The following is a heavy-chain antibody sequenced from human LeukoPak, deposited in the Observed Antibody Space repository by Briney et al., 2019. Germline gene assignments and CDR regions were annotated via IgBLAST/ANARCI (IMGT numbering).Heavy chain of an antibody. CDR1: GGSISSGGYY. V-gene: IGHV4-30-2*01. CDR2: IYHSGST. D-gene: IGHD3-3*01. Sequence: PSGTLSLTCTVSGGSISSGGYYWSWIRQPPGKGLEWIGYIYHSGSTYYNPPLKSRVTISVDRSKNQFSLKLSSVTAADTAVYYCAREIGYDFWSVWFDPWGQGTLVTVSS. CDR3: AREIGYDFWSVWFDP. J-gene: IGHJ5*02.